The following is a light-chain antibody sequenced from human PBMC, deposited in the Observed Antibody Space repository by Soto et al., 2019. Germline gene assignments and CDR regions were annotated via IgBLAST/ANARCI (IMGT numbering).Light chain of an antibody. J-gene: IGKJ5*01. Sequence: EIVLTQSPDTVSLSPGETATLSCRASQSVSSNYLAWYQQTPGQAPRLLIYGASSRATGIPDRFSGSGSGTYFTLTISILEPEDFAVFYCQQYDNSITFGQGTRLEI. CDR1: QSVSSNY. V-gene: IGKV3-20*01. CDR3: QQYDNSIT. CDR2: GAS.